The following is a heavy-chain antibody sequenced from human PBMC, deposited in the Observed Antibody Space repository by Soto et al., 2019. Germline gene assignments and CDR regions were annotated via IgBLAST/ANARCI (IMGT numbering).Heavy chain of an antibody. Sequence: PSETLSLTWTVAGGSISSYYWSWIRRPPGMGLEWIASISYSGTTNYNSSLKSRVTISIDTSKNQFSLKFNSVTAADTAVYYCAREGYNFGPFDYWGQGALVTVSS. V-gene: IGHV4-59*01. CDR1: GGSISSYY. D-gene: IGHD5-18*01. J-gene: IGHJ4*02. CDR2: ISYSGTT. CDR3: AREGYNFGPFDY.